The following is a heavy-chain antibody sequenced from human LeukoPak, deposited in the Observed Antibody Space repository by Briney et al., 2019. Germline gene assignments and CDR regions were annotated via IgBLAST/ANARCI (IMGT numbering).Heavy chain of an antibody. V-gene: IGHV1-3*01. D-gene: IGHD1-26*01. CDR3: ARDRGGSYVNYFDY. CDR2: INAGNGNT. CDR1: GYTFTSYA. Sequence: GASVKVSCKASGYTFTSYAMHWVRQAPGQRLEWMGWINAGNGNTKYSQKFQGRVTFTRDTSASTAYMELSSLRSEDTAVYYCARDRGGSYVNYFDYWGQGTLVTVSS. J-gene: IGHJ4*02.